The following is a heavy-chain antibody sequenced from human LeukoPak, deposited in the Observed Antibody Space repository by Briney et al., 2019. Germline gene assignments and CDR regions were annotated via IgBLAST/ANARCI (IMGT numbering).Heavy chain of an antibody. D-gene: IGHD3-10*01. CDR3: ARSGAPRKLKYYGSGSALDY. V-gene: IGHV4-59*08. CDR2: IYYSGST. J-gene: IGHJ4*02. Sequence: SETLSLTCTVSGGSISSYYWSWIRQPPGKGLEWIGYIYYSGSTNYNPSLKSRVTISVDTSKNQFSLKLSSVTAADTAVYYCARSGAPRKLKYYGSGSALDYWGQGTLITVSS. CDR1: GGSISSYY.